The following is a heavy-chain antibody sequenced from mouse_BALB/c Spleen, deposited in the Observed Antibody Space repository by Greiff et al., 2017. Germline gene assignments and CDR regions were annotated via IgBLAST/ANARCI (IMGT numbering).Heavy chain of an antibody. D-gene: IGHD2-2*01. CDR2: IWGDGST. J-gene: IGHJ4*01. V-gene: IGHV2-6-7*01. CDR1: GFSLTGYG. CDR3: VREYVYDDYAMGN. Sequence: VMLVESGPGLVAPSQSLSITCTVSGFSLTGYGVNWVRQPPGKGLEWLGMIWGDGSTDYNSALKSRLSISKDNSKSQVFLKMNSLQTDETARYSSVREYVYDDYAMGNWGEGTPVTAS.